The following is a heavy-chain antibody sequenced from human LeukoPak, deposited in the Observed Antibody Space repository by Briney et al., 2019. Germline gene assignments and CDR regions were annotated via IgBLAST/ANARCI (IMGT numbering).Heavy chain of an antibody. Sequence: GGSLRLSCAADGFTFRKHWMSWVRQAMGKGLECLAKIKEDGSEKHYVDSVKGRFTISRDNTKNSLYLQMNSLRAEDTAVYYCAKDRDYGGNPNYFDYWGQGTLVTVSS. CDR3: AKDRDYGGNPNYFDY. CDR1: GFTFRKHW. CDR2: IKEDGSEK. V-gene: IGHV3-7*03. D-gene: IGHD4-23*01. J-gene: IGHJ4*02.